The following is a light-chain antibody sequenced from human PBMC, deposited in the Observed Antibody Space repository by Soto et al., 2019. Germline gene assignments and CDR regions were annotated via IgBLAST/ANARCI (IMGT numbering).Light chain of an antibody. CDR1: QSVSSSY. CDR3: QQYDNSPLT. CDR2: GES. V-gene: IGKV3-20*01. J-gene: IGKJ4*01. Sequence: DTVLTQSPGTLSLSPGERATLSCRASQSVSSSYLAWYQQKPGQAPRLLIYGESNRATGIPDRFSGSGSGTDFTLTISRLEPEDFAVYYCQQYDNSPLTFGGGTKVEIK.